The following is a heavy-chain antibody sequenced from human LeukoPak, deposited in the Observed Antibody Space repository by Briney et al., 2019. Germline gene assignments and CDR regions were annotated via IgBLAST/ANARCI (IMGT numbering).Heavy chain of an antibody. CDR2: IYTSGST. CDR3: AGDRGLRPTFDY. V-gene: IGHV4-61*02. Sequence: PSQTLSLTCTVSGGSISSGSYYWSWIRQPAGKGLEWIGRIYTSGSTNYNPSLKSRVAISVDTSKNQFSLKLSSVTAADTAVYYCAGDRGLRPTFDYWGQGTLVTVSS. J-gene: IGHJ4*02. CDR1: GGSISSGSYY. D-gene: IGHD4-17*01.